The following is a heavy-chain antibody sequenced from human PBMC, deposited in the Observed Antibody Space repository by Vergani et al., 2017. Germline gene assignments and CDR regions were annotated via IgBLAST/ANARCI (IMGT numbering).Heavy chain of an antibody. V-gene: IGHV3-30*02. CDR1: GFTFSSYG. Sequence: QVQLVESGGGVVQPGGSLRLSCAAPGFTFSSYGMHWVRQAPGKGLEWVAFIRYDGSNKYYADSVKGRFTISRDNSKNTLYLQMNSLRAEDTAVYYCAKDLSAVARPYYCYYGMDVWGQGTTVTVSS. CDR3: AKDLSAVARPYYCYYGMDV. J-gene: IGHJ6*02. CDR2: IRYDGSNK. D-gene: IGHD6-19*01.